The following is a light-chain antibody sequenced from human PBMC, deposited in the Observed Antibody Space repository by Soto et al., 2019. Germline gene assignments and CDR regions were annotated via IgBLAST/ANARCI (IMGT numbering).Light chain of an antibody. V-gene: IGLV2-8*01. CDR2: EVT. CDR1: SSDVGGYDS. J-gene: IGLJ2*01. CDR3: SSYAGSNNLV. Sequence: QSALTQPPSASGSPGQSVTISCTGSSSDVGGYDSVSWYQQYPGKAPKLMIYEVTKRPSGVPDRFSGSKSGNTASLTVSGLPAQDEADYYCSSYAGSNNLVFGGGTKLTV.